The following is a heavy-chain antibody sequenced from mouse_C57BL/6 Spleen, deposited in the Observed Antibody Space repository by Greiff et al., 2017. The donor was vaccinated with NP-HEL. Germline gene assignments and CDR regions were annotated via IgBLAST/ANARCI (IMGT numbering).Heavy chain of an antibody. CDR2: IYPGGGYT. CDR1: GYTFTNYW. V-gene: IGHV1-63*01. D-gene: IGHD2-10*02. J-gene: IGHJ3*01. CDR3: ARSYGNYSFAY. Sequence: VQLQQSGAELVRPGTSVKMSCKASGYTFTNYWIGWAKQRPGHGLEWIGDIYPGGGYTNYNEKFKGKATLTADKSSSTAYMQFSSLTSEDSAIYYCARSYGNYSFAYWGQGTLVTVSA.